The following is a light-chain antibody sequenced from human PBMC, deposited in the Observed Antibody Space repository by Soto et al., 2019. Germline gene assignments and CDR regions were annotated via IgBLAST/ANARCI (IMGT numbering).Light chain of an antibody. J-gene: IGLJ3*02. Sequence: QSALTQPASVSGSPGQSITISCTGTNSDVGKYILVSWYQQYPGKAPKLMIYEVNKRPSGVSDRFSGSKSGNTASLTISGLQAEDEADYYCCSYAGGSTGVFGGGSKLTVL. CDR3: CSYAGGSTGV. CDR1: NSDVGKYIL. V-gene: IGLV2-23*02. CDR2: EVN.